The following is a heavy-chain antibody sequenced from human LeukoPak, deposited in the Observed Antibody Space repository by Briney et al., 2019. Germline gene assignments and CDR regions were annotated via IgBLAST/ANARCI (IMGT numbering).Heavy chain of an antibody. D-gene: IGHD4-17*01. Sequence: SETLSLTCTVSGGSISSGGYYWSWIRQHPGKGLEWIGYIYYSGSTYYNPSLKSRVTISVDTSKNQFSLKLSSVTAADTAVYYCARVAYGDYDTTVLDYWGQGTLVTVSS. V-gene: IGHV4-31*03. J-gene: IGHJ4*02. CDR2: IYYSGST. CDR1: GGSISSGGYY. CDR3: ARVAYGDYDTTVLDY.